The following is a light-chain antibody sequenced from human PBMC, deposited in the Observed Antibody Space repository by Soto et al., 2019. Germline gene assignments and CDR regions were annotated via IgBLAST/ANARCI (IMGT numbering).Light chain of an antibody. Sequence: QSALTQPASVSGSPGQSITISCTGTSSDVGSGNVVSWYQHYPGKAPQLMIYEGFKRPSGVSSRFSGSKSGNTASLTISGLQAEDEAEYYCCSHAGRNTCVFGTGTKVTVL. CDR3: CSHAGRNTCV. CDR2: EGF. V-gene: IGLV2-23*01. J-gene: IGLJ1*01. CDR1: SSDVGSGNV.